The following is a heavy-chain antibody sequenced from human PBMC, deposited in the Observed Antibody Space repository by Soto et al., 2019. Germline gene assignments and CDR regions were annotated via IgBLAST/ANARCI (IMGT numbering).Heavy chain of an antibody. V-gene: IGHV1-18*01. J-gene: IGHJ6*03. CDR3: AKADSNYAGRFSYYYMDV. Sequence: ASVKVSCKASVYTFRSYGISWVRQAPGQGLEWMGWISGYNGNTHYSQKFQGKVTMTTDTSTSTAYMELRNLRSDDTAVYYCAKADSNYAGRFSYYYMDVWGTGTMVTVSS. D-gene: IGHD4-4*01. CDR1: VYTFRSYG. CDR2: ISGYNGNT.